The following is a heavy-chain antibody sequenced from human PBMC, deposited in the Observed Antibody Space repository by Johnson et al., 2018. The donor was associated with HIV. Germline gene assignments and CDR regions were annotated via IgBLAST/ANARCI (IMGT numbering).Heavy chain of an antibody. D-gene: IGHD3-3*01. CDR2: IKEDGSEK. J-gene: IGHJ3*02. CDR3: AREVGSYDVWSGYPPFDAFDI. V-gene: IGHV3-7*05. Sequence: VQLVESGGGLVQPGGSMRLSCAASGFTFSSYWMSWVRQAPGKGLEWVANIKEDGSEKYYVDSVEGRFTISRDNAKNSLYLQMNSLRAEDTAVYYCAREVGSYDVWSGYPPFDAFDIWGQGTMVTVSS. CDR1: GFTFSSYW.